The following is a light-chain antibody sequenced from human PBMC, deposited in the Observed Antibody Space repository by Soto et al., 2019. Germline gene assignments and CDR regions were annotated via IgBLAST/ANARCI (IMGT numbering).Light chain of an antibody. CDR3: QQYNSYAWT. Sequence: DIQMTQSPSTLSASVGDRVTITCRASQSISSWLAWYQQKPGKAPKLLIYDASSVESGVPSRFGGSGSGTEFTLTIRSLQPDDFATYYCQQYNSYAWTFGQGTKGEIK. CDR1: QSISSW. J-gene: IGKJ1*01. CDR2: DAS. V-gene: IGKV1-5*01.